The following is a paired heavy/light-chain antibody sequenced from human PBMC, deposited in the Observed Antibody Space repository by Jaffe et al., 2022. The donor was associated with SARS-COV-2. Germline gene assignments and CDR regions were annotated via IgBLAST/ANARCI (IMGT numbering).Light chain of an antibody. Sequence: IIMTQSPDSLAVSLGERATINCKSSQSVLKSSNNQNYLAWYQQKPGQPPKLLIYWASSRESGVPDRFSGSGSGTDFTLTISSLQAEDVAVYYCQQCYTAPLTFGGGTKVEIK. V-gene: IGKV4-1*01. CDR1: QSVLKSSNNQNY. CDR2: WAS. CDR3: QQCYTAPLT. J-gene: IGKJ4*01.
Heavy chain of an antibody. CDR1: GFSFSSYS. D-gene: IGHD5-18*01. J-gene: IGHJ4*02. CDR3: ARGVRGYTYGTGDFDH. CDR2: ISSSGKNI. V-gene: IGHV3-48*01. Sequence: EVQLVESGGGLVQPGGSLRLSCVTSGFSFSSYSMNWVRQAPGKGLECVSYISSSGKNIYYSDSAKGRFTISRDNAKNSLYLQMNSLRAEDTAMYYCARGVRGYTYGTGDFDHWGQGTLVTVSS.